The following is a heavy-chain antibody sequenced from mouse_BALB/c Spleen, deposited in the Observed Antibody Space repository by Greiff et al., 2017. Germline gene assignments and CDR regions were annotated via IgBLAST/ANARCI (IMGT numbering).Heavy chain of an antibody. D-gene: IGHD1-1*01. CDR1: GFTFNTYA. V-gene: IGHV10-1*02. J-gene: IGHJ2*01. CDR2: IRSKSNNYAT. Sequence: EVHLVESGGGLVQPKGSLKLSCAASGFTFNTYAMNWVRQAPGKGLEWVARIRSKSNNYATYYADSVKDRFTISRDDSQSMLYLQMNNLKTEDTAMYYCVRQEDYYGGLYFDYWGQGTTLTVSS. CDR3: VRQEDYYGGLYFDY.